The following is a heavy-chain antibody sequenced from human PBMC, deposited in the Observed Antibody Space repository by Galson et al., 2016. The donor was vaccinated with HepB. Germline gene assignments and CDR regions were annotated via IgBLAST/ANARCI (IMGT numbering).Heavy chain of an antibody. Sequence: SLRLSCAASGFTFSNYGVSWVRQAPGKGLEWVSTVSYSGGSTYYADSVKGRFTISRDNSKSTLYLQMNSLTGEDTAVYYCAKDTRGYSSDWGQGTLVTVSP. CDR2: VSYSGGST. V-gene: IGHV3-23*01. D-gene: IGHD3-22*01. J-gene: IGHJ4*02. CDR1: GFTFSNYG. CDR3: AKDTRGYSSD.